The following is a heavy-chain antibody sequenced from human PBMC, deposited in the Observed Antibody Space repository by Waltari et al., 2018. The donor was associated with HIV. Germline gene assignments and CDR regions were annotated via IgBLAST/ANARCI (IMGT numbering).Heavy chain of an antibody. CDR1: GGSISTYY. J-gene: IGHJ3*01. Sequence: QVQLQESGPGLVKPSETLSLTCTVSGGSISTYYWPWIRRSPGKGPEWIGFIYHSGYSTYSPSLKSRVTMSVDTSQTQFALTLNTVTTAETAVYFCARGDAPLVHSASDPFHFWGQGTLGAVYS. CDR3: ARGDAPLVHSASDPFHF. V-gene: IGHV4-59*01. D-gene: IGHD2-8*02. CDR2: IYHSGYS.